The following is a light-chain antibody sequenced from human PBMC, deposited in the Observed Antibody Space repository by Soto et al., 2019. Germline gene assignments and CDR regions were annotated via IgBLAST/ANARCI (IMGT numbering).Light chain of an antibody. CDR2: DAS. V-gene: IGKV1-5*01. CDR3: QQYNSYWT. J-gene: IGKJ1*01. CDR1: QSISNW. Sequence: DIQRTQSPSTLSGSVGDRVTITCRASQSISNWLAWYQQKPGKAPKLLIYDASSLESGVPSRFSGSGSGTEFTLTISSLQPDDFATYYCQQYNSYWTFGQGTKWIS.